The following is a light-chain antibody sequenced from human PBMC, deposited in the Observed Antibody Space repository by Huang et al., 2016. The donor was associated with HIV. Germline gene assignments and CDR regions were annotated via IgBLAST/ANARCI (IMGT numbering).Light chain of an antibody. CDR3: QQYYSTLT. CDR2: WAA. V-gene: IGKV4-1*01. CDR1: QSVLYSSNNKNY. J-gene: IGKJ4*01. Sequence: DIVMTQSPDSLAVSLGKRATINCKSSQSVLYSSNNKNYLAWYQQKPGQPPKLLIYWAATREAVVPDRFSGSGSGTDFTLTISSLQAEDVAVYYCQQYYSTLTFGGGTKVEIK.